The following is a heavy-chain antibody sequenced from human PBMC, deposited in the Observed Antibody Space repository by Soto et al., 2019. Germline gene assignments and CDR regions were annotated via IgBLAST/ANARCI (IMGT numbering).Heavy chain of an antibody. Sequence: QITLKESGPTLVKPTETLTLTCSFSGLSLSTSGVNINWIRQPPGKALEWLALIFWDDEKRYRPSLKSRLTITKDTYNNQVILTMTNMDPEDTATYYCVYSSFYYHSNHYSYDHWGQGTLVTVSS. CDR3: VYSSFYYHSNHYSYDH. CDR1: GLSLSTSGVN. D-gene: IGHD3-22*01. CDR2: IFWDDEK. J-gene: IGHJ5*02. V-gene: IGHV2-5*02.